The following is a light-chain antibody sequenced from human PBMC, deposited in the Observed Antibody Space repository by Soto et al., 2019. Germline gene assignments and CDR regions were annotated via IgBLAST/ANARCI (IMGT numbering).Light chain of an antibody. V-gene: IGKV1-33*01. Sequence: DIQMTQAPSSLSASVGDRVTITWEASQDISNYLNWFQQTPGKAPKLLIYDASNLETGVPSRFSGSGSETDFTFTISSLQPEDIATYYCQQSYTTPWAFGQGTKVDIK. CDR3: QQSYTTPWA. J-gene: IGKJ1*01. CDR2: DAS. CDR1: QDISNY.